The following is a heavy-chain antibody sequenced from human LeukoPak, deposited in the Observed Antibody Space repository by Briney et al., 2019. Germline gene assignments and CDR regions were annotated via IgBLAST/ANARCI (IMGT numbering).Heavy chain of an antibody. CDR3: ARPIVTTINSLDD. Sequence: PGGSLRLSCEASTFTLSSSWMHWVRQAPGKGLEWVSRIRSDGQEANYADSVKGRFTIARDNAKSTLYLQMNSLRAEDTAIYYCARPIVTTINSLDDWGQGTLVTVSS. J-gene: IGHJ4*02. D-gene: IGHD5-12*01. CDR2: IRSDGQEA. CDR1: TFTLSSSW. V-gene: IGHV3-74*01.